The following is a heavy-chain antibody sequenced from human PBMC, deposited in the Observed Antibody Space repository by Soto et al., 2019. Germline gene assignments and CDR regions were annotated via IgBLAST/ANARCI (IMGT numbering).Heavy chain of an antibody. V-gene: IGHV3-23*01. CDR3: AKRVSCKGAPNLYYFDY. CDR2: ISGSDDST. D-gene: IGHD2-15*01. J-gene: IGHJ4*02. CDR1: GFTVSSYA. Sequence: PGGSLRLSCAASGFTVSSYAMSWVRQAPGKGLEWVSSISGSDDSTYYADSVKGRFTISRDSSKNTLYLQMNSLRADDTAEYYCAKRVSCKGAPNLYYFDYWGQGTLVTVSS.